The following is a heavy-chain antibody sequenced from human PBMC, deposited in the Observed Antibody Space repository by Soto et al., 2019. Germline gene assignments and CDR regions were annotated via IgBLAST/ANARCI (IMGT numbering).Heavy chain of an antibody. D-gene: IGHD6-6*01. V-gene: IGHV3-74*01. J-gene: IGHJ6*02. CDR2: SNSDGSST. Sequence: GGSLRLSXAASGFTFSSYWMHWVRQAPGKGLVWVSRSNSDGSSTSYADSVKGRFTISRDNAKNTLYLQMNSLRAEDTAVYYCARASPKGGKQLVRGRGYYYGMDVWGQGTTVTVS. CDR1: GFTFSSYW. CDR3: ARASPKGGKQLVRGRGYYYGMDV.